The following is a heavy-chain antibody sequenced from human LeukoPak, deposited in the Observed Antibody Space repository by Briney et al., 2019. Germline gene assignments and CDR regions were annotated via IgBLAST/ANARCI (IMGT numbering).Heavy chain of an antibody. Sequence: GGSLRLSCAVSGITLSNYGMSWVRQAPGKGLEWVAGISGSGAATNYADSVKGRFTISRDNPKNTLYLQMNSLRVEDTAVYFCAKRGVVIRVILVGFHKEAYYFDSWGQGALVTVSS. V-gene: IGHV3-23*01. D-gene: IGHD3-22*01. CDR2: ISGSGAAT. J-gene: IGHJ4*02. CDR3: AKRGVVIRVILVGFHKEAYYFDS. CDR1: GITLSNYG.